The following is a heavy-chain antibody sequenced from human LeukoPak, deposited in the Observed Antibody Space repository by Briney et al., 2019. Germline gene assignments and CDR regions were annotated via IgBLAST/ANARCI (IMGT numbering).Heavy chain of an antibody. CDR3: ARDDVPYSA. CDR1: GGSVSSGSFY. CDR2: IYYSGGT. Sequence: SETLSLTCTVSGGSVSSGSFYWSWIRQPPGKGLERIGYIYYSGGTKYSPSLNSRVTISIDTSNNQFSLKLNSATAADTAVYYCARDDVPYSAWGQGTLVTVSS. V-gene: IGHV4-61*01. J-gene: IGHJ5*02. D-gene: IGHD2-15*01.